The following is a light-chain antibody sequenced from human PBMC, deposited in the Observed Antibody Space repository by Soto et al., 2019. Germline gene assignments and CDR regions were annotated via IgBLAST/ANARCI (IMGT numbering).Light chain of an antibody. CDR3: SSYTGSNTVI. J-gene: IGLJ2*01. V-gene: IGLV2-14*01. Sequence: QSALTQPASVSGSPGQSITISCTGTSSDVGGYNYVSWYQQHPGKAPKLMIYEVSNRPSGVSNRFSGSKSGNTASLTISVLQAEDQSDYYCSSYTGSNTVIFGGGTKLTVL. CDR1: SSDVGGYNY. CDR2: EVS.